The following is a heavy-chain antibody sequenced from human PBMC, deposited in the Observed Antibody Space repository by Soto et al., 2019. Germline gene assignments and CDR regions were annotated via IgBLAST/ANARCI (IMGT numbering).Heavy chain of an antibody. V-gene: IGHV4-34*01. Sequence: SETLSLTCTVSGGSFTGHFWSWVRQPPGKGLEWIGEVSHSGNTKYYPSLRSRVTLSVDSSKNQISLALTSVTAADTAVYYCARGVDVVVPAATLGDYGMDVWGQGTTVTVSS. CDR1: GGSFTGHF. J-gene: IGHJ6*02. CDR3: ARGVDVVVPAATLGDYGMDV. D-gene: IGHD2-2*01. CDR2: VSHSGNT.